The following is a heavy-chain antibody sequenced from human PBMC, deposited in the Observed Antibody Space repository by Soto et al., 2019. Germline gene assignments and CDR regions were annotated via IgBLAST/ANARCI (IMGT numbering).Heavy chain of an antibody. CDR3: ASRVRGEAYYYYGMDV. Sequence: TCAVYGGSFSGYYWSWVRQAPGQGLEWMGGIIPIFGTANYAQKFQGRVTITADESTSTAYMELSSLRSEDTVVYYCASRVRGEAYYYYGMDVWGQGTTVTVS. CDR1: GGSFSGYY. CDR2: IIPIFGTA. J-gene: IGHJ6*02. V-gene: IGHV1-69*01. D-gene: IGHD3-10*02.